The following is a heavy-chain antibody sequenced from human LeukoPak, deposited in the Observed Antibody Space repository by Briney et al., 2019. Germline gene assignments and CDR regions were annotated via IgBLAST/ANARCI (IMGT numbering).Heavy chain of an antibody. CDR3: ARGVGSSDY. CDR1: GFTFSSYW. Sequence: PGGSLRLSCVASGFTFSSYWMHWVRQAPGKGLVWVSRTNSDGSTTTYADSVKGRFTISRDNAKNTLYLQMNSLRAEDTAVYYCARGVGSSDYWGQGTLVTVSS. J-gene: IGHJ4*02. V-gene: IGHV3-74*01. CDR2: TNSDGSTT. D-gene: IGHD6-13*01.